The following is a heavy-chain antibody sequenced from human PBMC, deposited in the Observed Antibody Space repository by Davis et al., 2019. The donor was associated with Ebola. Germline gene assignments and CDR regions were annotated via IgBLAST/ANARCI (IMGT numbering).Heavy chain of an antibody. D-gene: IGHD6-19*01. CDR1: GASISSDDYY. V-gene: IGHV4-30-4*08. CDR3: ARGLVVAGVNWFDP. CDR2: IYYSGIT. Sequence: SETLSLTCTVSGASISSDDYYWTWIRQHPGKGLEWIGFIYYSGITYYNPSLKSRVSISVDTSKNHFSLKLSSVTAADTAVYYCARGLVVAGVNWFDPWGQGTLVTVSS. J-gene: IGHJ5*02.